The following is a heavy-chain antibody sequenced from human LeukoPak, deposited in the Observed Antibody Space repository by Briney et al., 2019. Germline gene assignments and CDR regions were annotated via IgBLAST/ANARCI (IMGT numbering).Heavy chain of an antibody. CDR3: AKGTGTSGYYYMFDY. CDR2: ITGSGSST. V-gene: IGHV3-23*01. D-gene: IGHD3-22*01. CDR1: GFTFSSYA. Sequence: PGGSLRLSCAASGFTFSSYAMSWVRQAPGKGLEWVSAITGSGSSTYYADSVKGRFTISRDNSKNTLYLQMNSLRAEDTAVYYCAKGTGTSGYYYMFDYWGQGTLVTVSS. J-gene: IGHJ4*02.